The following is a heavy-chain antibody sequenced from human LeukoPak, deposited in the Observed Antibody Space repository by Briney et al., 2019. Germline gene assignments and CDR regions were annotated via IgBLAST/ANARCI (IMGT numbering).Heavy chain of an antibody. J-gene: IGHJ4*02. Sequence: GGSLRLSCAASGSTFSSHWMHWVRQAPGKGLEWVSSISNSGGRTFYTDSVKGRFTISRDDSKITLYLQMNSLRAEDTAVYYCAKSYNGYESKPDYWGQGTLVTVSS. D-gene: IGHD5-12*01. CDR1: GSTFSSHW. CDR3: AKSYNGYESKPDY. CDR2: ISNSGGRT. V-gene: IGHV3-23*01.